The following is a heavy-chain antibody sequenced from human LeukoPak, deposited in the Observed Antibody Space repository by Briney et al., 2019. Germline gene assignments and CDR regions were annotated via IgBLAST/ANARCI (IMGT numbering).Heavy chain of an antibody. CDR3: ARRGSGYTYYFDY. J-gene: IGHJ4*02. V-gene: IGHV3-48*01. Sequence: PGGSLRLSCAASGFTFSSYSMNWVRQAPGKGLEWVSYISSSSSTIYYADSVKGRFTISRDNAKNSLYLRMNSLRAEDTAVYYCARRGSGYTYYFDYWGQGTLVTVSS. D-gene: IGHD3-22*01. CDR1: GFTFSSYS. CDR2: ISSSSSTI.